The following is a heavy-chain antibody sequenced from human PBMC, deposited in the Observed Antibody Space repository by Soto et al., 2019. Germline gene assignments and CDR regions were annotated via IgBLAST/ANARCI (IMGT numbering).Heavy chain of an antibody. D-gene: IGHD5-18*01. CDR3: AKGGSVLNTPMAD. V-gene: IGHV3-30*18. CDR1: GFTFSSYV. CDR2: ISYDGINE. J-gene: IGHJ4*02. Sequence: PGGSLRLSCAASGFTFSSYVMHWVRQAPGKGLDWVAMISYDGINEYFADSVKGRFTISRDNFKRTLYLQMNSLRAEDTALYYCAKGGSVLNTPMADWGQGALVTVSS.